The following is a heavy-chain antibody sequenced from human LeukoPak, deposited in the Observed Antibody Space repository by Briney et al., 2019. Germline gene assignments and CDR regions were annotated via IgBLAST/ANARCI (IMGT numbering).Heavy chain of an antibody. CDR2: FYHSGST. J-gene: IGHJ6*03. Sequence: SETLSLTCAVSGYSISSGYYWGWIRQPPGKGLEWIGSFYHSGSTYYNPSLKSRVTISVDTSKNQFSLKLSSVTAADTAVYYCARDAHYDFWSGYYTGNMDVWGKGTTVTVSS. D-gene: IGHD3-3*01. V-gene: IGHV4-38-2*02. CDR1: GYSISSGYY. CDR3: ARDAHYDFWSGYYTGNMDV.